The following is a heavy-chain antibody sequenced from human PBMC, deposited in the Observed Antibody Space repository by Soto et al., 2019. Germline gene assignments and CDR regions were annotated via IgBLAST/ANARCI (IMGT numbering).Heavy chain of an antibody. V-gene: IGHV1-18*01. CDR2: ISAYNGNT. Sequence: ASAKLSSEARRYAITSSGLSSPRQAPGQGLEWMGWISAYNGNTNYAQKLQGRVTMTTDTSTSTAYVELRSLRSDDTAVYYCARDLPGTPVYWGQGTLVTVSS. J-gene: IGHJ4*02. CDR3: ARDLPGTPVY. CDR1: RYAITSSG. D-gene: IGHD6-13*01.